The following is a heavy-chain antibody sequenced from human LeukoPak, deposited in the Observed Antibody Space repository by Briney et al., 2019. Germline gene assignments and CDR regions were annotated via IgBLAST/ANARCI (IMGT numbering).Heavy chain of an antibody. V-gene: IGHV3-23*01. D-gene: IGHD1-1*01. CDR2: ITTSDGNT. J-gene: IGHJ3*02. CDR3: ARDIVSGTTRRDAFDI. CDR1: GFTFSSYT. Sequence: HPGGSLRLSCAASGFTFSSYTMSWVRQAPGKGLEWVSTITTSDGNTYYADSVKGRFTISRDNAKNTLYLQMNSLRAEDTAVYYCARDIVSGTTRRDAFDIWGQGTMVTVSS.